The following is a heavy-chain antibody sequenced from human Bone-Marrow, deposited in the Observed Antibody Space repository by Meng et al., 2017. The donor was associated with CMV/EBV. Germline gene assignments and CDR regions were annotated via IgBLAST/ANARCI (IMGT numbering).Heavy chain of an antibody. CDR2: ITDSGSPS. V-gene: IGHV3-23*01. CDR1: GFTFSNYA. J-gene: IGHJ4*02. CDR3: AKVGERGTHGVYPFGS. D-gene: IGHD2-8*01. Sequence: GESLKISCKASGFTFSNYAMSWVRQVPGKGLEWVSAITDSGSPSWHIDPVRGRFSISRDNSRNILFLQMYNLGAEDTGVYYCAKVGERGTHGVYPFGSWGQGTLVTVSS.